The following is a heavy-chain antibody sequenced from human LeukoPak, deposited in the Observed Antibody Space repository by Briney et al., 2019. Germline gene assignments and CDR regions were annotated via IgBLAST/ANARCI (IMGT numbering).Heavy chain of an antibody. CDR3: AREWYYYGSGSYEVYYYYMDV. V-gene: IGHV1-69*13. D-gene: IGHD3-10*01. CDR2: IIPIFGTA. Sequence: GASVKVSCKASGGTFSSYAISWVRQAPGQGLEWMGGIIPIFGTANYAQKFQGRVTITADESTSTAYMELSSLRSEDTAVYYCAREWYYYGSGSYEVYYYYMDVWGKGTTVTISS. CDR1: GGTFSSYA. J-gene: IGHJ6*03.